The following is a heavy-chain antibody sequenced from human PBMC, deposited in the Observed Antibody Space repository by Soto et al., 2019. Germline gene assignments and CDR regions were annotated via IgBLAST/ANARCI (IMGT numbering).Heavy chain of an antibody. J-gene: IGHJ4*02. CDR2: IYSGGST. D-gene: IGHD4-17*01. V-gene: IGHV3-66*01. CDR1: GFTVSSNY. Sequence: GGSLRLSCAASGFTVSSNYMSWVRQAPGKGLEWVSVIYSGGSTYYADSVKGRFTISRDNSKKTLYLQMNSLRAEDTAVYYCGGWTHYGDYVDYWGQGTLVTVSS. CDR3: GGWTHYGDYVDY.